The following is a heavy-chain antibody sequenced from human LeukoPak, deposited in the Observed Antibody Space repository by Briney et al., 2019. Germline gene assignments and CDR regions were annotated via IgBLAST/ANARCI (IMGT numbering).Heavy chain of an antibody. D-gene: IGHD1-14*01. J-gene: IGHJ4*02. CDR2: IYYSVST. CDR1: GGSFSSTSYY. Sequence: SETLSLTCTVSGGSFSSTSYYRGWIRPPPGKGLEWIGSIYYSVSTYYNPSLKSRVTISIDASKNQFSLMLSSVTAADTAVYYCARGGSVTYRIDYWGQGTLVTVSS. V-gene: IGHV4-39*01. CDR3: ARGGSVTYRIDY.